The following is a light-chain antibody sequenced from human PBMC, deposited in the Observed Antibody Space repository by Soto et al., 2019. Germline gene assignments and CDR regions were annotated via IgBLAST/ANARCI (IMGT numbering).Light chain of an antibody. CDR3: QQYGSSPPGT. CDR2: GAS. J-gene: IGKJ1*01. CDR1: QSVSSSY. Sequence: EIVLTQSPGTLSLSPGERATLSCRASQSVSSSYLAWYQQKPGQAPRLLIYGASSRATGIQDRFSGSGSGTDFTLTISRLEPDDVAVYYCQQYGSSPPGTFGQGPKVEIK. V-gene: IGKV3-20*01.